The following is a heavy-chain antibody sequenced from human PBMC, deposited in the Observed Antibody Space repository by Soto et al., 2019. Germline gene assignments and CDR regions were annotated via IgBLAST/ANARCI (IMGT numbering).Heavy chain of an antibody. J-gene: IGHJ5*02. Sequence: QVQLVESGGGVVQPGRSLRLSCVASGFTFSSYGMHWVRQAPGKGLEWVAVIAYDGSNKYYEDSVKGRFNISRDNSKNTLYLQMTSLRAEDTAVYYCAKDNCISNSCYRLYNWFDPWGQGTLVTVSS. CDR2: IAYDGSNK. CDR3: AKDNCISNSCYRLYNWFDP. V-gene: IGHV3-30*18. CDR1: GFTFSSYG. D-gene: IGHD2-2*01.